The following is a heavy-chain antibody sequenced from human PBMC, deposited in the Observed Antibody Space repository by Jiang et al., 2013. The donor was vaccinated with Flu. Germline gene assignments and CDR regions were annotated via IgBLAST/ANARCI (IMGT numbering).Heavy chain of an antibody. CDR3: AATGYSSSWLPPGGMDV. Sequence: GSGLVKPSETLSLTCTVSGGSISSSSYYWGWIRQPPGKGLEWIGSTYYSGSTYYNPSLKSRVTISVDTSKNQFSLKLSSVTAADTAVYYCAATGYSSSWLPPGGMDVWGQGTTVTVSS. CDR1: GGSISSSSYY. V-gene: IGHV4-39*01. J-gene: IGHJ6*02. CDR2: TYYSGST. D-gene: IGHD6-13*01.